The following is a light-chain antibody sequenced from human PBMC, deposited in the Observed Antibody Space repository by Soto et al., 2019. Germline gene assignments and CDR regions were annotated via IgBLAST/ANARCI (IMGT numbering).Light chain of an antibody. Sequence: DIQMTQSPSSLSASVGDTVTITCRASQDIINHLAWYQQRPGKVPNLLIYGASTLHSGVPSRFRGSGSGTHFTLTISSLQPEDVATYYYHNYHHALGTFGQGTRLEIK. J-gene: IGKJ5*01. CDR2: GAS. CDR1: QDIINH. V-gene: IGKV1-27*01. CDR3: HNYHHALGT.